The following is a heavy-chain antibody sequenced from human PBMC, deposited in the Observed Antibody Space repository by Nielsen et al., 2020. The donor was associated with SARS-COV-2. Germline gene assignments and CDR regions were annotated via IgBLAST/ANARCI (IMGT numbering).Heavy chain of an antibody. CDR3: TRRVAGGTMDV. V-gene: IGHV3-23*01. D-gene: IGHD6-19*01. CDR2: IGVSGGGT. J-gene: IGHJ6*02. Sequence: GESLKISCAASGFTFSSNAMNWVRQAPGKGLEWVSTIGVSGGGTYYADSLKGRFTISRDNSKNTLYLQMNSLGADDTAIYYCTRRVAGGTMDVWGQGTTVTVSS. CDR1: GFTFSSNA.